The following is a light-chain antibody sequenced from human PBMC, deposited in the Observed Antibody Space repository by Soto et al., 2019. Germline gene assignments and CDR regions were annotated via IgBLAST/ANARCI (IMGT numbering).Light chain of an antibody. Sequence: DVQMTQSPSSLSASVVDRVTITCQASQDIIDYLNWYQQKPGKAPNLLIYDASNLESGFPSSFSGSGSGTEFTLTISSLQPEDFATYYCQQLRNFGQGTRLEIK. CDR2: DAS. V-gene: IGKV1-33*01. J-gene: IGKJ5*01. CDR1: QDIIDY. CDR3: QQLRN.